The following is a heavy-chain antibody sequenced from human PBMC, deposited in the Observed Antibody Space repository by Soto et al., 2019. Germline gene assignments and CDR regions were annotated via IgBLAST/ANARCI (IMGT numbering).Heavy chain of an antibody. V-gene: IGHV1-3*01. CDR2: INAGNGNT. J-gene: IGHJ5*02. CDR1: GYTFTSYA. D-gene: IGHD6-19*01. CDR3: ARVVAVAGTWFDP. Sequence: QVQLVQSGAEVKKPGASVKVSCKASGYTFTSYAMHWVRQAPGQRLEWMGWINAGNGNTKYSQKFQGRVTITRDTSASTAYMELSSLRSEDTAVYYCARVVAVAGTWFDPWGQGTLFTVSS.